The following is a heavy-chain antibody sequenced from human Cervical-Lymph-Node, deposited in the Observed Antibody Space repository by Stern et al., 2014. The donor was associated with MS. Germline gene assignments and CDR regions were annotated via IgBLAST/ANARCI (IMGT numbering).Heavy chain of an antibody. CDR1: GYTFTSYW. Sequence: EVQLVQSGPEVKRPGESLKISCQASGYTFTSYWIGWVRQMPGKGLEWFAIIFPGGSDIRSSPSFQGQVTISADKSSSTAYLQWNNLKASDTAIYYCARQRYFDYWGQGTLVTVSS. CDR3: ARQRYFDY. CDR2: IFPGGSDI. V-gene: IGHV5-51*01. J-gene: IGHJ4*02.